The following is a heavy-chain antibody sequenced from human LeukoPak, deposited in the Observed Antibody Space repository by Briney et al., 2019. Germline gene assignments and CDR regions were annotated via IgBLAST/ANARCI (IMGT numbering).Heavy chain of an antibody. D-gene: IGHD6-19*01. CDR2: IYYSGST. J-gene: IGHJ4*02. CDR3: ARLGSGWQNYFDY. CDR1: GGSISSSSYY. V-gene: IGHV4-39*01. Sequence: SETLSLTCTVSGGSISSSSYYWGWIRQPPGKGLEWIGSIYYSGSTHYNPSLKSRVTISVDTSKNQFSLKLSSVTAADTAVYYCARLGSGWQNYFDYWGQGTLVTVSS.